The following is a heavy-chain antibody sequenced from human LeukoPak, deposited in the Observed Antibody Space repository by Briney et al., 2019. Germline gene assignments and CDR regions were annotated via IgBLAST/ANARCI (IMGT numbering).Heavy chain of an antibody. Sequence: SETLSLTCTVSGGSISSYYWSWIRQPPGKGLEWIGYIYYSGSTNYNPSLKSRVTISVDTSKNQFSLKLSSVTAADTAVYYCARGSTYSPKVDYWGQGTLVTVSS. CDR1: GGSISSYY. V-gene: IGHV4-59*12. D-gene: IGHD6-13*01. J-gene: IGHJ4*02. CDR3: ARGSTYSPKVDY. CDR2: IYYSGST.